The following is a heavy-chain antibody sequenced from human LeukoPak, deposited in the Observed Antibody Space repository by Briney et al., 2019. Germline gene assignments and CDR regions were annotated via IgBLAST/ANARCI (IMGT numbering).Heavy chain of an antibody. J-gene: IGHJ4*02. CDR3: AKVSGSYSLTLDY. V-gene: IGHV3-30*18. CDR2: ISYDGSNK. D-gene: IGHD3-10*01. Sequence: GGSLRLSCAASGFTFISYGMHWVRQAPGKGLEWVAVISYDGSNKYYADSVKGRFTISRDNSKNTLYLQMNSLRAEDTAVYYCAKVSGSYSLTLDYWGQGTLVTVSS. CDR1: GFTFISYG.